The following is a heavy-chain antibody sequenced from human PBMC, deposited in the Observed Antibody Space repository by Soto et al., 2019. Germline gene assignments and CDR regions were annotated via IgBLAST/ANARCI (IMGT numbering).Heavy chain of an antibody. CDR2: ISGFNDDT. J-gene: IGHJ5*02. CDR1: GSTFTSYG. V-gene: IGHV1-18*01. CDR3: ARSGSYYPARNWFGP. Sequence: QAQLVQSGVEMKNVGASVKVSCKASGSTFTSYGISWVRQAPGQGLEWMGWISGFNDDTNHAQKLPGRVTVTKDTSTSTAYTELWGLKSDDTAVYYCARSGSYYPARNWFGPWGQGSLVTVSS. D-gene: IGHD3-10*01.